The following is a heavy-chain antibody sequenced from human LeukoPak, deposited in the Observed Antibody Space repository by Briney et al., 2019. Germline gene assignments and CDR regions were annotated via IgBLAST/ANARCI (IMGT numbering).Heavy chain of an antibody. CDR3: AKDRSTGLLDY. V-gene: IGHV3-30*02. D-gene: IGHD1-1*01. CDR2: ISYDGSNK. CDR1: GFTFSSYG. Sequence: GGSLRLSCAASGFTFSSYGMHWVRQAPGKGLEWVAFISYDGSNKYYADSVKGRFTISRDNSKNTLYLQINSLRAEDTAVYYCAKDRSTGLLDYWGQGTLVTVSS. J-gene: IGHJ4*02.